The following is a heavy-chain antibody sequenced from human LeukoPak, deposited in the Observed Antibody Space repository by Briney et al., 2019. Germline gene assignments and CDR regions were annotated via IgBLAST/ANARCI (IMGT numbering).Heavy chain of an antibody. CDR3: ARGRYSGTTYYFDY. Sequence: GGSLRLSCAASGFTFSTSWMSWVRQVPGKGLEWVANIKKDGSETYYVDSVKGRFTISRDNAKNSLYLQMNSLRAEDTAMYYCARGRYSGTTYYFDYWGQGTLVNVSS. V-gene: IGHV3-7*03. CDR2: IKKDGSET. J-gene: IGHJ4*02. CDR1: GFTFSTSW. D-gene: IGHD5-12*01.